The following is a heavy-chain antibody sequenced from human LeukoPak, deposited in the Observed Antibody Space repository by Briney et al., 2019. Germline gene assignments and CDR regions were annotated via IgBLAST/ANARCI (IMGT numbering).Heavy chain of an antibody. CDR2: IYYSGST. CDR1: GGSISSGGYY. J-gene: IGHJ4*02. Sequence: SETLSLTCTISGGSISSGGYYWSWIRQHPGKGLEWIGYIYYSGSTYYNPSLKSRVTISVDTSKNQFSLKLSSVTAADTAVYYCARSSGTNLGYWGQGTLVTVSS. D-gene: IGHD3-22*01. V-gene: IGHV4-31*03. CDR3: ARSSGTNLGY.